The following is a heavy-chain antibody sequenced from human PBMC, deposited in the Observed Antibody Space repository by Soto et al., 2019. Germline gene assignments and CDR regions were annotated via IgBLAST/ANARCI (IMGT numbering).Heavy chain of an antibody. CDR1: GGSVSSGGYY. Sequence: PSETLSITCTVCGGSVSSGGYYWSWIRQHPGKGLEWIGYIYYSGSTNYNPSLKSRVTISVDTPKNQFSLKLSSVTAADTAVYYCAKNWNWGSLVHWGQGTLVTVSS. CDR3: AKNWNWGSLVH. V-gene: IGHV4-61*08. D-gene: IGHD7-27*01. J-gene: IGHJ4*02. CDR2: IYYSGST.